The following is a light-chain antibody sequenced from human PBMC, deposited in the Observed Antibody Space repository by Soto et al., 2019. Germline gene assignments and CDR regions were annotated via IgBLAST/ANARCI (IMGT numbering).Light chain of an antibody. Sequence: EIVLTQSPATLSSFPGDRVALSCRASQYINTRLAWYQHRPGQAPRLLIYDASSRATGIPDRFSGSGSGTDFTLTISRLEPEDFAVFFCQQYGNSPRTFGQGTKVDIK. CDR3: QQYGNSPRT. CDR1: QYINTR. J-gene: IGKJ1*01. CDR2: DAS. V-gene: IGKV3-20*01.